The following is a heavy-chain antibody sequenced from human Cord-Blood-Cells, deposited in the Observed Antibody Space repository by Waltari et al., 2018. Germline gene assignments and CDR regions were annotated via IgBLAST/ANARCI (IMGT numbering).Heavy chain of an antibody. V-gene: IGHV1-2*02. CDR3: AREPLYYYGSGSFDY. Sequence: QVQLVQSGAEVKKPGASVKVSCKASGYTFTGYYMHWVRQAPGQGLEWMGWINPHSGGTNYAQKFQGRVTMTRDTSISTAYMELSRLRSDDTAVYYCAREPLYYYGSGSFDYWGQGTLVTVSS. D-gene: IGHD3-10*01. J-gene: IGHJ4*02. CDR2: INPHSGGT. CDR1: GYTFTGYY.